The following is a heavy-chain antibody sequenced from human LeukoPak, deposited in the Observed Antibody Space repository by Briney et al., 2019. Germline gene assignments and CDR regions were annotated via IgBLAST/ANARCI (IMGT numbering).Heavy chain of an antibody. Sequence: SETLSLTCTVSGGSISSYYWSWIRQPPGKGLEWIGYIYYSGSTNYNPSLTSRVTISVDTSKNQFSLKLSSVTAADTAVYYCAREVSSSSHFDYWGQGTLVTVSS. D-gene: IGHD6-13*01. CDR3: AREVSSSSHFDY. CDR2: IYYSGST. V-gene: IGHV4-59*01. J-gene: IGHJ4*02. CDR1: GGSISSYY.